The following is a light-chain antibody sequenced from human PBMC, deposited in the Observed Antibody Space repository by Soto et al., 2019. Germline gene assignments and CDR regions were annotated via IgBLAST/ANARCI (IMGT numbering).Light chain of an antibody. V-gene: IGKV1-39*01. CDR1: LSVANY. J-gene: IGKJ4*01. CDR3: QQSHTLPFT. Sequence: DIQMTQSPSSLSASVGDRVTITCRANLSVANYLHWYQQKSGRVPKLLIYAASNLQRGVPSRFSGGGSGTEFSLTISSLRLEDFATYFCQQSHTLPFTFGGGTKVEIE. CDR2: AAS.